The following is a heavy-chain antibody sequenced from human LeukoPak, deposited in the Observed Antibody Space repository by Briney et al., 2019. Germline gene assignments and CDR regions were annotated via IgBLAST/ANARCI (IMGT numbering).Heavy chain of an antibody. J-gene: IGHJ4*02. CDR2: IYPGDSDT. CDR1: GYSFTSYW. Sequence: GESLKISCEGSGYSFTSYWIAWVRQMPGKGLEWMGIIYPGDSDTRYSPSFQGQVTISADKSISTAYLQWSSLKASDTAMYYCARPRDVKDIVVVPAAIPYYWGQGTLVTVSS. D-gene: IGHD2-2*02. CDR3: ARPRDVKDIVVVPAAIPYY. V-gene: IGHV5-51*01.